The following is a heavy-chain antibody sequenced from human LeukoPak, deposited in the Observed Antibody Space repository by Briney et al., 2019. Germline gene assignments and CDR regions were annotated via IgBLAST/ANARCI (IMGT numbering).Heavy chain of an antibody. D-gene: IGHD3-22*01. Sequence: GGALRLSCAASGFTFNSYEMNWVRQAPGKGLEWVSYISSSGSTIYYADSVKGRFTISRDNSKNTLYLQMNSLRAEDTAVYYCAKYHYYDSSGPYYYYYYMDVWGKGTTVTVSS. CDR3: AKYHYYDSSGPYYYYYYMDV. CDR1: GFTFNSYE. CDR2: ISSSGSTI. V-gene: IGHV3-48*03. J-gene: IGHJ6*03.